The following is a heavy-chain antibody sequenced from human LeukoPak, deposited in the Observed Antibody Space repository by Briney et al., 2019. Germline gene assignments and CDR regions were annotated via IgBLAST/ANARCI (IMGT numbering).Heavy chain of an antibody. V-gene: IGHV4-34*01. CDR2: INHSGST. CDR1: GGSFSGYY. J-gene: IGHJ4*02. Sequence: SETLSLTCAVYGGSFSGYYWSWIRQPPGKGLEWIGEINHSGSTNYNPSLKSRVTISVDTSKNQFSLKLSSVTAADTAVYYCARAHDYGVPYYFDYWGQGTLVTVSS. D-gene: IGHD4-17*01. CDR3: ARAHDYGVPYYFDY.